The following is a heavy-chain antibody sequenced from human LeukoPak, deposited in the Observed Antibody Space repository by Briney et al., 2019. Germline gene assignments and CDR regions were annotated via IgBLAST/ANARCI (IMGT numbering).Heavy chain of an antibody. CDR3: VTKWRWLQF. CDR2: ISSSSSTI. Sequence: GGSLRLSCAASGFTFSSYEMNWVRQAPGKGLEWVSYISSSSSTIYYSDSLKGRFTISRDNAKNSLYLQMNSLRAEDTAVYYCVTKWRWLQFWGQGTLVTVSS. V-gene: IGHV3-48*03. J-gene: IGHJ4*02. CDR1: GFTFSSYE. D-gene: IGHD5-24*01.